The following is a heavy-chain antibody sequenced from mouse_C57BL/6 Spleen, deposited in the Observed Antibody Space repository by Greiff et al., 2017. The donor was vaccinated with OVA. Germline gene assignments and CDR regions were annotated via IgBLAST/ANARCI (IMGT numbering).Heavy chain of an antibody. CDR2: IDPNSGGT. CDR1: GYTFTSYW. Sequence: QVHVKQPGAELVKPGASVKLSCKASGYTFTSYWMHWVKQRPGRGLEWIGRIDPNSGGTKYNEKFKSKATLTVDKPSSTAYMQLSSLTSEDSAVYYCAPTVVATRGFDYWGQGTTLTVSS. V-gene: IGHV1-72*01. CDR3: APTVVATRGFDY. D-gene: IGHD1-1*01. J-gene: IGHJ2*01.